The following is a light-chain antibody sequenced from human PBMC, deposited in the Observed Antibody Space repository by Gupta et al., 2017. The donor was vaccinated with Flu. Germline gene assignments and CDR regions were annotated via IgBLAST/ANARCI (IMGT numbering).Light chain of an antibody. CDR3: MQALQTPWT. Sequence: DIVMTQSPLSLPVTPGEPATISRRSSQSLLHSNGYNYLGWYLQKPEQSPQLLIYLGSNRASGVPDRFSGSGSGTDFTLKISRVDAEDVVVYYCMQALQTPWTFGQGTKVEIK. J-gene: IGKJ1*01. CDR2: LGS. CDR1: QSLLHSNGYNY. V-gene: IGKV2-28*01.